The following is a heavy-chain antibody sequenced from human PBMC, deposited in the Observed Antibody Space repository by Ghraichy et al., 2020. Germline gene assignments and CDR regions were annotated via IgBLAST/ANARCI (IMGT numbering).Heavy chain of an antibody. Sequence: ASVKVSCKTSGYTFIDYYMHWVRQAPGQGLEWMGWINPKSRETNYAQKFQGRVTMTRDTSISTGYMELRRLRSDDTAVYYCARDRIAVTGTLKYWGQGTLVTVSS. D-gene: IGHD6-19*01. J-gene: IGHJ4*02. CDR2: INPKSRET. CDR1: GYTFIDYY. CDR3: ARDRIAVTGTLKY. V-gene: IGHV1-2*02.